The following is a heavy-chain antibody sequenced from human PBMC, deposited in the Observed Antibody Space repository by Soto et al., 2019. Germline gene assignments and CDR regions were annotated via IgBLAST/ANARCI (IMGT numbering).Heavy chain of an antibody. D-gene: IGHD6-6*01. CDR3: ARGARRGSEYYYYYGMDV. V-gene: IGHV1-8*01. J-gene: IGHJ6*02. CDR1: GYTFTSYD. Sequence: ASVKVSCKASGYTFTSYDINWVRQATGQGLEWMGWMNPNSGNTGYAQKFQGRVTMTRNTSISTAYMELSSLRSEDTAVYYCARGARRGSEYYYYYGMDVWGQGTMVTVSS. CDR2: MNPNSGNT.